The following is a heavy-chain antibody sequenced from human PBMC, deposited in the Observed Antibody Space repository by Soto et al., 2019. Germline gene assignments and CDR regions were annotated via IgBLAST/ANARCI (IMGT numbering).Heavy chain of an antibody. D-gene: IGHD6-19*01. CDR1: GDSISSYY. CDR2: IYYSGTT. J-gene: IGHJ4*02. CDR3: AIVTAVAGY. V-gene: IGHV4-59*01. Sequence: SETLSLTCTVSGDSISSYYWSWIRQPPGKGLEWIGYIYYSGTTNYNPSLKSRVTISIDTSKNQFSLKLTSVTAADTAVYYCAIVTAVAGYWGQGILVTVSS.